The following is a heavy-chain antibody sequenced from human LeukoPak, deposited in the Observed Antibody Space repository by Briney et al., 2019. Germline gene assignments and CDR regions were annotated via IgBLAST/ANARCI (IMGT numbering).Heavy chain of an antibody. J-gene: IGHJ4*02. CDR2: IYSGGST. D-gene: IGHD1-26*01. V-gene: IGHV3-66*01. Sequence: SGGPLRLSCAASGFTVSSNYMSWVRQAPGKGLEWVSVIYSGGSTYYADSVKGRFTISRDNSKNTLYLQMNSLRAEDTAVYYCARGLLGYYFDYWGQGTLVTVSS. CDR3: ARGLLGYYFDY. CDR1: GFTVSSNY.